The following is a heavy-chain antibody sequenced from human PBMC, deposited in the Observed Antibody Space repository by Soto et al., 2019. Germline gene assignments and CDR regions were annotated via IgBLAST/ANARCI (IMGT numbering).Heavy chain of an antibody. CDR2: ISSSGSTI. D-gene: IGHD3-9*01. J-gene: IGHJ6*02. CDR3: ARDEGEQVLRYFDWLPHYYYGMDV. Sequence: PWGSLRLSCAASGFTFSDYYMSWIRQAPWKWLEWVSYISSSGSTIYYADSVKGGFTISRDNAKNSLYLQMNSLRAEDKAVYYCARDEGEQVLRYFDWLPHYYYGMDVWRQRTPVTVPS. V-gene: IGHV3-11*01. CDR1: GFTFSDYY.